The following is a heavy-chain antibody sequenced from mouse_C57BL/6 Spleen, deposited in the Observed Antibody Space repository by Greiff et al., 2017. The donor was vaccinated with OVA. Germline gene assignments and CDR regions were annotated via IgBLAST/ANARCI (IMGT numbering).Heavy chain of an antibody. D-gene: IGHD2-14*01. Sequence: EVQGVESGGGLVKPGGSLKLSCAASGFTFSDYGMHWVRQAPEKGLEWVAYISSGSSTIYYADTVKGRFTISRDNAKNTLFLQMTSLRSEDTAMYYCARGTRGIYYAMDYWGQGTSVTVSS. V-gene: IGHV5-17*01. CDR2: ISSGSSTI. CDR3: ARGTRGIYYAMDY. CDR1: GFTFSDYG. J-gene: IGHJ4*01.